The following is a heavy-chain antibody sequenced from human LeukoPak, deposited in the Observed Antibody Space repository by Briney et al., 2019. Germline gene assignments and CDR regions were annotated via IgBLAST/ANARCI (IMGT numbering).Heavy chain of an antibody. CDR3: AGVENTAAALLFDY. J-gene: IGHJ4*02. CDR1: GYTFTGYY. CDR2: INPNSGGT. V-gene: IGHV1-2*06. Sequence: ASVKVTCKASGYTFTGYYMLWVRQAPGQGLEWMGRINPNSGGTNYAQKFQGRVTMTRDTSISTAYMELSRLRSDKTAVYYCAGVENTAAALLFDYWGQGTLVTVSS. D-gene: IGHD6-13*01.